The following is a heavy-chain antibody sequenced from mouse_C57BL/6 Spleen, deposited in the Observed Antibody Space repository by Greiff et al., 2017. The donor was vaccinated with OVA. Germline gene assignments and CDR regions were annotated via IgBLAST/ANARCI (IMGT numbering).Heavy chain of an antibody. CDR3: TRGGDPFAY. D-gene: IGHD3-3*01. CDR1: GFTFSSYA. J-gene: IGHJ3*01. CDR2: ISSGGDYI. Sequence: EVQVVESGEGLVKPGGSLKLSCAASGFTFSSYAMSWVRQTPEKRLEWVAYISSGGDYIYYADTVKGRFTISSDNARNTLYLQMSSLKSEDTAMYYCTRGGDPFAYWGQGTLVTVSA. V-gene: IGHV5-9-1*02.